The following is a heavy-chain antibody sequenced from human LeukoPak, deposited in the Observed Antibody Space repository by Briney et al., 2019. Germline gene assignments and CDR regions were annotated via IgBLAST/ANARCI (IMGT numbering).Heavy chain of an antibody. CDR1: GYTFTSYG. V-gene: IGHV1-18*01. J-gene: IGHJ3*02. Sequence: ASVKVSCKASGYTFTSYGISWVRQAPGQGLEWMGWISAYNGNTNYAQKLQGRVTMTTDTSTSTAYMELRSLRSDDTAVYYCARVAAATFFDASDIWGQGTMVTVSS. D-gene: IGHD2-15*01. CDR3: ARVAAATFFDASDI. CDR2: ISAYNGNT.